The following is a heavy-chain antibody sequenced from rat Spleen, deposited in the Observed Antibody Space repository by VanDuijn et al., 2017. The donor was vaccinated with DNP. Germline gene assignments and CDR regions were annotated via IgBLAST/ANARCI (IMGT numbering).Heavy chain of an antibody. CDR1: ASTFTTYY. CDR3: ARSIFRVWIAY. V-gene: IGHV1-43*01. D-gene: IGHD1-4*01. Sequence: QVQLQQSGAELAKPGSSVKISCMASASTFTTYYIGWIKETTGQGLEFVGYIHTGSGGTYYNEKFRGKATLTVDKSSSTAFMQLSSLTPDDSAVYFCARSIFRVWIAYWGQGTLVTVSS. CDR2: IHTGSGGT. J-gene: IGHJ3*01.